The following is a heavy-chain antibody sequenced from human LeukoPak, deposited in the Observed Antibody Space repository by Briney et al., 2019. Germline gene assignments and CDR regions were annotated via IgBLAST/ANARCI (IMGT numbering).Heavy chain of an antibody. Sequence: ASVKVSCKAPGYTFTSYYMNWVRQAPGQGLEWMGIINPSGGSTRYAQKFQGRVTMTRDTSTSTAYMELSGLRSEDTAVYYCAKGRGDSTSWPIDYWGQGTLVTVSS. J-gene: IGHJ4*02. CDR3: AKGRGDSTSWPIDY. CDR1: GYTFTSYY. D-gene: IGHD6-13*01. CDR2: INPSGGST. V-gene: IGHV1-46*01.